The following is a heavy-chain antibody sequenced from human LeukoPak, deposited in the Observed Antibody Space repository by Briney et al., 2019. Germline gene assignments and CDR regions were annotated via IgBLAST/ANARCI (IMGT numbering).Heavy chain of an antibody. CDR2: IIPIFGTA. V-gene: IGHV1-69*13. CDR3: ASSPWQQPANSY. D-gene: IGHD6-13*01. CDR1: GGTFSSYA. Sequence: WASVKVSCKASGGTFSSYAISWVRQAPGQGLEWMGGIIPIFGTANYAQKFQGRVTITADESTSTAYMELSSLRSEDTAVYYCASSPWQQPANSYWGQGTLVTVSS. J-gene: IGHJ4*02.